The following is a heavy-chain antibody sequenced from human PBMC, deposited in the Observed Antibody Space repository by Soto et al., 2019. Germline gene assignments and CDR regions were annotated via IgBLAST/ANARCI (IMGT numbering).Heavy chain of an antibody. CDR2: ISYDGSNK. CDR3: ARDEPLDY. CDR1: GFTFSNYA. Sequence: GGSLRLSCAASGFTFSNYAMHWVRQAPGKGLEWVAVISYDGSNKYYADSVKGRFTISRDNSKNTLYLQMNSLRAEDTAVYYCARDEPLDYWGQGTLVTVSS. J-gene: IGHJ4*02. V-gene: IGHV3-30-3*01.